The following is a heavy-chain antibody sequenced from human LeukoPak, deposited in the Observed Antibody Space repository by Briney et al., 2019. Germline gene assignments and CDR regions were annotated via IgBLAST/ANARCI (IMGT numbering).Heavy chain of an antibody. CDR2: INHSGST. Sequence: SETLSLTCAVYGGSFSGYYWSWIRQPPGKGLEWIGEINHSGSTNYNPSLKSRVTISVDTSKNQFSLKLSSVTAADTAVYYCARGRAYYYDSSGNYGMDVWGQGTTVTVSS. V-gene: IGHV4-34*01. D-gene: IGHD3-22*01. CDR1: GGSFSGYY. CDR3: ARGRAYYYDSSGNYGMDV. J-gene: IGHJ6*02.